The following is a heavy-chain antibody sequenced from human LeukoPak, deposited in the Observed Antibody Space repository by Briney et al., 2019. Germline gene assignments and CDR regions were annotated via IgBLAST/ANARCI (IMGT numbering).Heavy chain of an antibody. CDR2: IYTSGST. V-gene: IGHV4-61*02. D-gene: IGHD6-6*01. CDR3: ARVGIAARGDAFDI. CDR1: GGSISSGSYY. Sequence: SETLSLTCTVSGGSISSGSYYWRWIRRPAGTGLEWIGRIYTSGSTNYNPSLKSRVTISVDTSKNQFSLKLSSVTAADTAVYYCARVGIAARGDAFDIWGQGTMVTVSS. J-gene: IGHJ3*02.